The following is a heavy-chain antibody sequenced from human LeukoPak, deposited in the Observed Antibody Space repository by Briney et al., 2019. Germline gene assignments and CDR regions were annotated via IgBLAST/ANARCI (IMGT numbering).Heavy chain of an antibody. CDR2: IKQDGSEK. CDR1: GFTFTEAW. Sequence: GGSLRLSCAASGFTFTEAWMSWVRQAPGKGLEWVANIKQDGSEKYYVDSVKGRFTISRDNAKNSLYLQMNSLRAEDTAVYYCARYHYDSSGYFSWGQGTLVTVSS. V-gene: IGHV3-7*01. D-gene: IGHD3-22*01. J-gene: IGHJ5*02. CDR3: ARYHYDSSGYFS.